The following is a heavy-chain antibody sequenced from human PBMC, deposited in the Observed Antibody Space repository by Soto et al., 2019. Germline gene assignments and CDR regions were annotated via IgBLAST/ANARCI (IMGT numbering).Heavy chain of an antibody. V-gene: IGHV1-46*01. J-gene: IGHJ6*03. CDR2: INPNGGST. CDR3: ARGSWFMNYYYMDV. D-gene: IGHD2-15*01. CDR1: GYIFINYY. Sequence: GPSVTVSCKASGYIFINYYIHWVRQAPGQGLEWIGIINPNGGSTNYAQKLQGRVTMTTDTSTSTAYMELRSLRSDDTAVYYCARGSWFMNYYYMDVWGKGTTVTVSS.